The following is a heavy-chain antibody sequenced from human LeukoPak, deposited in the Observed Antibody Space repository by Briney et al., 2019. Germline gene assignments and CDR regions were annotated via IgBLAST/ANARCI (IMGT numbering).Heavy chain of an antibody. CDR2: IKQDGSEK. Sequence: PGGSLRLSCAASRFTFSSYWMSWVRQAPGKGLEWVANIKQDGSEKYYVDSVKGRFTISRDNAKNSLYLQMNSLRAEDTAVYYCAGDTMTKLFDYWGQGTLVTVSS. D-gene: IGHD3-3*01. V-gene: IGHV3-7*04. J-gene: IGHJ4*02. CDR1: RFTFSSYW. CDR3: AGDTMTKLFDY.